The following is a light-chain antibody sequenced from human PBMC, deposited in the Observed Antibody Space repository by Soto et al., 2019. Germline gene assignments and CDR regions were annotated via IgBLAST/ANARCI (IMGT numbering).Light chain of an antibody. J-gene: IGLJ3*02. CDR2: LNN. V-gene: IGLV1-47*01. CDR1: NSNIGSNY. CDR3: LTWDDTLSGHWV. Sequence: QSVLTQPPSASGTPGQRVTISCSGSNSNIGSNYAYWFQQIPGTAPKLLIYLNNQRPSGVRDRFSSSKSGTSAALAISGLGSGDEAEEYCLTWDDTLSGHWVFGGGTKRTVL.